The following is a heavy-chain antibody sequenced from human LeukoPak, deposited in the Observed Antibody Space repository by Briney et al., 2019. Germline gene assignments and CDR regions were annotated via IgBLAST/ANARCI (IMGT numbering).Heavy chain of an antibody. J-gene: IGHJ6*02. CDR2: INSDGSST. V-gene: IGHV3-74*01. Sequence: GGSLRLSCAASGFTFSTYSMNWVCQAPGKGLVWVSRINSDGSSTSYADSVKGRFTISRDNAKNTLYLQMNSLRAEDTAVYYCARDFEYEDGMDVWGQGTTVTVSS. D-gene: IGHD3-9*01. CDR3: ARDFEYEDGMDV. CDR1: GFTFSTYS.